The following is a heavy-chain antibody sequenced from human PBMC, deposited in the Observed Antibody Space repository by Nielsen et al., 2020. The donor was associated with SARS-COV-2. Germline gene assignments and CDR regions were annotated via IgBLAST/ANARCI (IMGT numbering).Heavy chain of an antibody. CDR2: ISGSGGST. Sequence: GESLKISCAASGFTFSSYAMSWVRQAPGKGLEWVSAISGSGGSTYYADSVKGRFTISRDNSKNTLYLQMDSLRADDTAVYYCARESSIDPLDYWGQGTLVTVSS. V-gene: IGHV3-23*01. J-gene: IGHJ4*02. CDR3: ARESSIDPLDY. CDR1: GFTFSSYA. D-gene: IGHD2-21*01.